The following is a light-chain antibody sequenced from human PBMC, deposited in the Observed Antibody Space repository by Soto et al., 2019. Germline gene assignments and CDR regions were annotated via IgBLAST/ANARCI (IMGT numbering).Light chain of an antibody. CDR1: QSVTSNY. CDR2: DTS. V-gene: IGKV3-20*01. CDR3: QQYGSSPRT. J-gene: IGKJ1*01. Sequence: EIVLAQSPGRLSLSPGGRATLSCRSSQSVTSNYLAWYQQKPGQAPGLLIYDTSTRASGVPDRFSGSGSGTDFTLTISRLEPEDFAVYYCQQYGSSPRTFGQGTKVDIK.